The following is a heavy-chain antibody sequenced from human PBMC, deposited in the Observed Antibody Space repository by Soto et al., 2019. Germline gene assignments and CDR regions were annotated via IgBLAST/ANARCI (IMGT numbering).Heavy chain of an antibody. D-gene: IGHD4-17*01. J-gene: IGHJ4*01. CDR2: ISSSGSTI. V-gene: IGHV3-11*01. CDR3: ASYMTTVTDDPHFDY. Sequence: QVQLVESGGGLVKPGGSLRLSCAASGFTFSDYYMSWIRQAPGKGLEWVSYISSSGSTIYYADSVKGRFTISRYNAKNSLYRQMNSLRAEDTAVYYCASYMTTVTDDPHFDYWCHGNLVTVSS. CDR1: GFTFSDYY.